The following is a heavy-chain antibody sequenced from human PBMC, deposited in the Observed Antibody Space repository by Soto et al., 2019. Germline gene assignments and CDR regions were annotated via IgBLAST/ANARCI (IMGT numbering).Heavy chain of an antibody. V-gene: IGHV4-34*01. CDR1: GGSICGYY. CDR2: INDNGGT. Sequence: QQQQWGAGLLKPSETLSLICGVYGGSICGYYWSWIRQSPGKGLEWIGDINDNGGTNYNPSLKSRVTTSLDTSEKQVSLMVSSVTAADTAVYYCARGRYSYETIYYKFYYSALDVWGQGTTVTVSS. D-gene: IGHD3-10*01. CDR3: ARGRYSYETIYYKFYYSALDV. J-gene: IGHJ6*02.